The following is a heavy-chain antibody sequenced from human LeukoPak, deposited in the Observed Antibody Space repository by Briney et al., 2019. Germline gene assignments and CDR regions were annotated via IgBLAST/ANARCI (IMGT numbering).Heavy chain of an antibody. V-gene: IGHV4-39*01. CDR2: IYYSGST. D-gene: IGHD6-19*01. CDR1: GGSISSSSYY. CDR3: ARPEYSSGWYQIDY. J-gene: IGHJ4*02. Sequence: SETLSLTCTVSGGSISSSSYYWGWIRQPPGKGLEWIGSIYYSGSTYYNPSLKSRVTISVDTSKNQFSLKLSSVTAADTAVYYCARPEYSSGWYQIDYWGQGTLVTVSS.